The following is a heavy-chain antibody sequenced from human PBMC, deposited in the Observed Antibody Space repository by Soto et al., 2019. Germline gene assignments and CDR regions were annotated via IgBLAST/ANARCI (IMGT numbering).Heavy chain of an antibody. D-gene: IGHD3-22*01. CDR2: IIPIFGTA. CDR1: GGTFSSYA. V-gene: IGHV1-69*01. Sequence: QVQLVQSGAEVKKPGSSVKVSCKASGGTFSSYAISWVRQAPGQGLEWMGGIIPIFGTANYAQKFQGRVTITADESTSTAYMELSSLRSEDTAVYYCASRSSNYYDSSGYYSYYFDCWGQGTLVTVSS. CDR3: ASRSSNYYDSSGYYSYYFDC. J-gene: IGHJ4*02.